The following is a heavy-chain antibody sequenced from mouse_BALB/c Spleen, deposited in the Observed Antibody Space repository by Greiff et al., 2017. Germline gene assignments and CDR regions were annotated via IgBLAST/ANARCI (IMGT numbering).Heavy chain of an antibody. Sequence: EVKLVESGTVLARPGASVKMSCKASGYSFTSYWMHWVKQRPGQGLEWIGAIYPGNSDTSYNQKFKGKAKLTAVTSASTAYMELSSLTNEDSAVYYCTRGDGYYVYYAMDYWGQGTSVTVSS. V-gene: IGHV1-5*01. CDR1: GYSFTSYW. J-gene: IGHJ4*01. D-gene: IGHD2-3*01. CDR3: TRGDGYYVYYAMDY. CDR2: IYPGNSDT.